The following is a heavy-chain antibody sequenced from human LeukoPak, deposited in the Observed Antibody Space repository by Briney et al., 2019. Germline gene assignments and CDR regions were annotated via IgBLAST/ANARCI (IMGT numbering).Heavy chain of an antibody. D-gene: IGHD6-19*01. CDR2: IYYSGST. CDR3: ARVSRYSSGWYDY. J-gene: IGHJ4*02. Sequence: SETLSLTCTVSGGSINSNTYSWGWIRQPPGKGLEWIGSIYYSGSTYYSPSLKSRVTISVDTSKNQFSLKLSSVTAADTAVYYCARVSRYSSGWYDYWGQGTLVTVSS. V-gene: IGHV4-39*07. CDR1: GGSINSNTYS.